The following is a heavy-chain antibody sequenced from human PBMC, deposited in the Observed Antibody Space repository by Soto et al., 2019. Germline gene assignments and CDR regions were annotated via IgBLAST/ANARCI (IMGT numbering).Heavy chain of an antibody. Sequence: GGSLRLSCAASGFTFSSYSMNWVRQAPGKGLEWVSSISSSSSYIYYADSVKGRFTISRDNAKNSLYLQMNSLRAEDTAVYYCARDGEQWLLSKLFPTTALRTYFDYWGQGTLVTVSS. V-gene: IGHV3-21*01. CDR1: GFTFSSYS. J-gene: IGHJ4*02. D-gene: IGHD6-19*01. CDR3: ARDGEQWLLSKLFPTTALRTYFDY. CDR2: ISSSSSYI.